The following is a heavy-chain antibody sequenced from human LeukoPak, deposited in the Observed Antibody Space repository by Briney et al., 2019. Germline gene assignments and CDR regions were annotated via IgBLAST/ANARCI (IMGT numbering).Heavy chain of an antibody. CDR2: ISFDGTNT. CDR3: AKDGDWFGEFADS. J-gene: IGHJ4*02. Sequence: GGSLRLSCAASGFTFSRYGIHWVRQAPGKGLVWVAVISFDGTNTYYADSVKGRFTISRDNSKNTVYLQMNSLRADDTAVYYCAKDGDWFGEFADSWGQGTLLTVSS. CDR1: GFTFSRYG. D-gene: IGHD3-10*01. V-gene: IGHV3-30*18.